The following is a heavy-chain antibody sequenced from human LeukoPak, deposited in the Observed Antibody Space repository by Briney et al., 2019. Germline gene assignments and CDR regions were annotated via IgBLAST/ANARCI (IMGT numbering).Heavy chain of an antibody. J-gene: IGHJ4*02. CDR2: IWYDGSNE. V-gene: IGHV3-33*01. CDR1: AFTFSNHA. CDR3: ARGERVNLWIFEGYDY. D-gene: IGHD3-3*01. Sequence: GGSLRLSCAASAFTFSNHAMHWVRQAPGEGLEWVGMIWYDGSNENYADSVRGRFTISRDNVKNTLYLQMSSLRAEDTAVYYCARGERVNLWIFEGYDYWGRGTLVTVSS.